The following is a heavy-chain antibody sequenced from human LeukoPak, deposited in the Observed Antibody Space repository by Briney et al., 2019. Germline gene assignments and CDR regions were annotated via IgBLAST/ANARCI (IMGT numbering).Heavy chain of an antibody. CDR1: GFTFSDYY. D-gene: IGHD1-26*01. CDR3: VREAGSGSCSMCYFDC. CDR2: TRNKANSYAT. V-gene: IGHV3-72*01. J-gene: IGHJ4*02. Sequence: GGSLRLSCAASGFTFSDYYMDWVRQAPGKGLEWVGRTRNKANSYATEYAASVKGRFTISRDDSKNSLFLQVNNLKTEDTAVYYCVREAGSGSCSMCYFDCWGQGTLVTVSS.